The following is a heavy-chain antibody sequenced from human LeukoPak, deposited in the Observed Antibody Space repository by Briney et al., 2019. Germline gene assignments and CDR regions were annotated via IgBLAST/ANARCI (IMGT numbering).Heavy chain of an antibody. D-gene: IGHD3-3*01. Sequence: ASVKVSCKASGYTFTSYEINWVRQATGQGLEWMGWMNPNSGNTGYAQKFQGRVTMTRNTSISTAYMELSSLRSEDTAVYYCARGARLYYDFWSGYYPLDYWGQGTLVTVSS. CDR3: ARGARLYYDFWSGYYPLDY. J-gene: IGHJ4*02. CDR2: MNPNSGNT. CDR1: GYTFTSYE. V-gene: IGHV1-8*01.